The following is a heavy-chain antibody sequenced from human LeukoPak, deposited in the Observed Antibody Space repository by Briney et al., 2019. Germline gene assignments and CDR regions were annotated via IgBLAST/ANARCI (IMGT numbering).Heavy chain of an antibody. CDR1: GYTFTSYY. Sequence: ASVKVSCKASGYTFTSYYMHWVRQAPGQGLEWMGIINPSGGSTSYAQKFQGRVTMTRDTSTSTVYMELSSLRSEDTAVYYCARVQECSSTSCYNTDAFDIWGQGTMVTVSS. D-gene: IGHD2-2*02. J-gene: IGHJ3*02. CDR2: INPSGGST. V-gene: IGHV1-46*01. CDR3: ARVQECSSTSCYNTDAFDI.